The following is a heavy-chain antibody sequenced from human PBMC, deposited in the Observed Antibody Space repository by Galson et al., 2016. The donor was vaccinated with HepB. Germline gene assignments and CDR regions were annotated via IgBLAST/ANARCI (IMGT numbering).Heavy chain of an antibody. D-gene: IGHD3/OR15-3a*01. CDR1: GFTFSSYG. CDR2: LSYDGNTK. V-gene: IGHV3-30*18. J-gene: IGHJ4*02. Sequence: SLRLSCAASGFTFSSYGMHWVRQAPGKGLEWVAVLSYDGNTKFYADSVKGRFIISRDNRKNTLYLEMNSLRAEDTAVYYCAKSDSDVFWSVHFDFWGQGTLVTVSS. CDR3: AKSDSDVFWSVHFDF.